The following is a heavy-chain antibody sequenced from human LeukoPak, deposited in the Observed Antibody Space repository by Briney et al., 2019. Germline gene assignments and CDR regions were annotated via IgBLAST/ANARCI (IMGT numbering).Heavy chain of an antibody. CDR3: ARGLYCSSTSCYPTYYYYYGMDV. V-gene: IGHV1-2*02. D-gene: IGHD2-2*01. CDR1: GYTFTGYY. Sequence: ASVKVSCKASGYTFTGYYMHWVRQAPGQGLEWMGWINPNSGGTNYAQKFQGRVTMTRDTSISTAYMELSRLRSDDTAVYYCARGLYCSSTSCYPTYYYYYGMDVWGQGTTVTVSS. J-gene: IGHJ6*02. CDR2: INPNSGGT.